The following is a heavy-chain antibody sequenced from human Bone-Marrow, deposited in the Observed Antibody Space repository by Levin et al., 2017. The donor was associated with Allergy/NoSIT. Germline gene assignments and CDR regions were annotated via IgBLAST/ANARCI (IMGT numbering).Heavy chain of an antibody. D-gene: IGHD6-19*01. V-gene: IGHV1-18*01. CDR3: ARRAVAGYYYYYGMDV. J-gene: IGHJ6*02. CDR1: GYTFTSYG. CDR2: ISAYNGNT. Sequence: GESLKISCKASGYTFTSYGISWVRQAPGQGLEWMGWISAYNGNTNYAQKLQGRVTMTTDTSTSTAYMELRSLRSDDTAVYYCARRAVAGYYYYYGMDVWGQGTTVTVSS.